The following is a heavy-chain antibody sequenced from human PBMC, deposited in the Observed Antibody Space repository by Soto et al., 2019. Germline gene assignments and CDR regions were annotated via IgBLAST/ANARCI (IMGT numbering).Heavy chain of an antibody. J-gene: IGHJ6*03. Sequence: SQTLSLTCAISGDSVSSNSAAWNWIRQSPLRGLEWLGRTYYRSKWYNDYAVSVKSRITIDPDTSKNQFSLQLNSVTPEDTAVYYCARTEGYYYYYMDVWGKGTTVTVSS. CDR3: ARTEGYYYYYMDV. CDR2: TYYRSKWYN. V-gene: IGHV6-1*01. CDR1: GDSVSSNSAA.